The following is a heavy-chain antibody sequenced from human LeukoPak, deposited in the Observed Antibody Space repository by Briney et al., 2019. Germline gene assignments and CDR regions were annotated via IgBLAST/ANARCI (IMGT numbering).Heavy chain of an antibody. J-gene: IGHJ4*02. D-gene: IGHD6-19*01. Sequence: ASVKVSCKASGYTFTSYGISWVRQAPGQGLEWMGWISAYNGNTNYAQKLQGRVTMTTDTSTSTAYMELRSLRSDDTAVYYCARDRQQWLESPFDYWGQRTLVTVSS. CDR2: ISAYNGNT. CDR3: ARDRQQWLESPFDY. V-gene: IGHV1-18*04. CDR1: GYTFTSYG.